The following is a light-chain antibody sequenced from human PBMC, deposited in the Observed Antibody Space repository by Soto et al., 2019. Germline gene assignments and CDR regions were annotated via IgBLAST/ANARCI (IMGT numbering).Light chain of an antibody. Sequence: DIVMTQSPLSLPVTPGEPASISCRSSQSLLHSNGYNYLDWYLQKPGQSPQLLIYLGSNRASGVPDRLSGSGSGTDFTLQIRRVEAEDVGVYYCMQPLQSWTFGQGTKVDIK. J-gene: IGKJ1*01. CDR1: QSLLHSNGYNY. CDR3: MQPLQSWT. CDR2: LGS. V-gene: IGKV2-28*01.